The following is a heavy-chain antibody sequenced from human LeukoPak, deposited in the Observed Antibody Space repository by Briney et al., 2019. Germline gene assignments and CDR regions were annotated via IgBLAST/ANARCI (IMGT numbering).Heavy chain of an antibody. CDR2: IYYSGST. CDR3: ASPYSGYDLAAFDI. D-gene: IGHD5-12*01. CDR1: GGSISSGDYY. J-gene: IGHJ3*02. Sequence: SETLPLTCTVSGGSISSGDYYWSWIRQPPGKGLEWIGYIYYSGSTYYNPSLKSRVTISVDTSKNQFSLKLSSVTAADTAVYYCASPYSGYDLAAFDIWGQGTMVTVSS. V-gene: IGHV4-30-4*01.